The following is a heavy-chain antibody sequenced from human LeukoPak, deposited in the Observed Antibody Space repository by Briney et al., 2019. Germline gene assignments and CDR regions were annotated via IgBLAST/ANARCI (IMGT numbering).Heavy chain of an antibody. CDR3: ASVPDYYDSSGYYDY. CDR1: GYSFTSYW. J-gene: IGHJ4*02. D-gene: IGHD3-22*01. Sequence: GESLKISCKGSGYSFTSYWIGWVRQMPGKGLEWMGIIYPGDSDTRYSPSFQGQVTISADKSISTAYLQWSSLKASDTAMYYCASVPDYYDSSGYYDYWGQGTLVTVSS. V-gene: IGHV5-51*01. CDR2: IYPGDSDT.